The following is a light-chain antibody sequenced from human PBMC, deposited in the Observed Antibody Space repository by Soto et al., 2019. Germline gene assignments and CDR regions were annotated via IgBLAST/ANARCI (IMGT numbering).Light chain of an antibody. CDR3: QQYHSYWT. J-gene: IGKJ1*01. CDR2: KAS. Sequence: DIQMTQSHSTLSASVGDRVTITSRASESISRWLAWYQQKPGNPPTLLIYKASTVGSGVPSRFSGTGSGTEFTLTISSLQPDDFATYYCQQYHSYWTFGQGTKV. CDR1: ESISRW. V-gene: IGKV1-5*03.